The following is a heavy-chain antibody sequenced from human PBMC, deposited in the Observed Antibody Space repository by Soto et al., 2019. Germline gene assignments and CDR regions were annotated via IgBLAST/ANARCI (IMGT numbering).Heavy chain of an antibody. Sequence: GASVKVSCKASGYTFNSYGISWVRQAPGQGLEWMGWISVYNGNTNYAQKVQGRVTMTTDTSTSTAYMELRSLRSDDTAVYYCARDGRNGGYFDYWGQGTMVTVSS. CDR1: GYTFNSYG. D-gene: IGHD2-8*01. J-gene: IGHJ4*02. CDR3: ARDGRNGGYFDY. CDR2: ISVYNGNT. V-gene: IGHV1-18*01.